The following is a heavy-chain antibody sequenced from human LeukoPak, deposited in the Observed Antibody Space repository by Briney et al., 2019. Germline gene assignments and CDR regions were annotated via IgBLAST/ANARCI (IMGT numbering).Heavy chain of an antibody. CDR1: GGTFSSYA. J-gene: IGHJ6*04. Sequence: SVKVSCKASGGTFSSYAIIWVRQAPEQGLEWMGGIIPIFATANYAQKFQGRVTITADKSTSTAYMELSSLRSEDTAVYYCASRGYSGYDAYYYGMDVWGKGTTVTVSS. CDR2: IIPIFATA. D-gene: IGHD5-12*01. CDR3: ASRGYSGYDAYYYGMDV. V-gene: IGHV1-69*06.